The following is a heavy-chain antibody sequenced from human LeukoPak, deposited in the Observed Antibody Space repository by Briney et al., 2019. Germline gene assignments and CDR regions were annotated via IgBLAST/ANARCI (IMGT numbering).Heavy chain of an antibody. CDR1: GYTFTGYY. CDR3: ARGGDFWSGYWDED. CDR2: INPNSGGT. J-gene: IGHJ4*02. D-gene: IGHD3-3*01. V-gene: IGHV1-2*02. Sequence: ASVKVSCKASGYTFTGYYMHWVRQAPGQGLEWMGWINPNSGGTNYAQKFQGRVTMTRDTPISTAYMELSRLRSDDTAVYYCARGGDFWSGYWDEDWGQGTLVTVSS.